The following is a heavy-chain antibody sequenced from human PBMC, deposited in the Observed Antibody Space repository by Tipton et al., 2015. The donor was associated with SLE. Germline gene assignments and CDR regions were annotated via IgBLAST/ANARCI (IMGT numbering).Heavy chain of an antibody. CDR3: AREGSSTWYWYFDL. CDR1: GFTFSDHY. D-gene: IGHD2-2*01. J-gene: IGHJ2*01. CDR2: IHLLGAT. Sequence: LRLSCVVSGFTFSDHYMDWVRQAPGKGLEWIGQIHLLGATDYNPSLKTRVTISVDAPKNQFSLRLRSVTAADTAVYYCAREGSSTWYWYFDLWGRGTPVTVSS. V-gene: IGHV4-34*01.